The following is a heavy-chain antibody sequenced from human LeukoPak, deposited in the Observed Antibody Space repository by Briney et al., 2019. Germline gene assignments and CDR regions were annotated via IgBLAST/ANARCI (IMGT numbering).Heavy chain of an antibody. CDR2: IYYRGST. J-gene: IGHJ6*04. Sequence: PSHTLSLTRTVSVGAVSRGSYYWSWIPQPPAKGLERIGYIYYRGSTNYNPSLKSRVTISVDTSKNQFSLKLSSVTAADTAVYYCARDEEKKYRLLYYYYGMDVWGKGTTVTVSS. V-gene: IGHV4-61*01. CDR3: ARDEEKKYRLLYYYYGMDV. CDR1: VGAVSRGSYY. D-gene: IGHD2-2*01.